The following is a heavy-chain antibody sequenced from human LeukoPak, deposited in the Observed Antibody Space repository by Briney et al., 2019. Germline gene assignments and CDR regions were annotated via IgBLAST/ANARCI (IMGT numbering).Heavy chain of an antibody. CDR3: AKAQGYGYSFDY. CDR1: VFTFSNYG. J-gene: IGHJ4*02. V-gene: IGHV3-23*01. Sequence: GGALRLSCSASVFTFSNYGMSSVRQAPGKGLELVSAIGGSGGSTNYADSVKGRFTLSRDNFKNTLYLQMNSLRAEDTAVYYCAKAQGYGYSFDYWGQGTLVTVSS. CDR2: IGGSGGST. D-gene: IGHD5-18*01.